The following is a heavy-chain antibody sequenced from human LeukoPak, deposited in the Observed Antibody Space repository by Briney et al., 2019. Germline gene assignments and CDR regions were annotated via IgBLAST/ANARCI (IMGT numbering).Heavy chain of an antibody. V-gene: IGHV1-46*01. CDR1: GYTFTRYY. CDR2: INCNDGTT. Sequence: ASVKVSCKTSGYTFTRYYMHWMRQTPGQGLEWMRVINCNDGTTRFAQKFQGRLMMTRDTSTATVYMELRRLRPEDMAVYYCGTTCSSSSCGDDHWGQGTQVTVSS. D-gene: IGHD2-2*01. CDR3: GTTCSSSSCGDDH. J-gene: IGHJ4*02.